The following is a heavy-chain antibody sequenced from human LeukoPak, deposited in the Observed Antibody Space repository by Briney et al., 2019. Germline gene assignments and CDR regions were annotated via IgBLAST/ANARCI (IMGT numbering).Heavy chain of an antibody. J-gene: IGHJ4*02. CDR3: ARDRDYDYVWGSYRYTPGYFDY. CDR2: IYHSGST. D-gene: IGHD3-16*02. CDR1: GGSISSSNW. V-gene: IGHV4-4*02. Sequence: PSGTLSLTCAVSGGSISSSNWWSWVRQPPGKGLEWIGEIYHSGSTNYNPSLKSRVTISVDKSKNQFSLKLSSVTAADTAVYYCARDRDYDYVWGSYRYTPGYFDYWGQGTLVTVSS.